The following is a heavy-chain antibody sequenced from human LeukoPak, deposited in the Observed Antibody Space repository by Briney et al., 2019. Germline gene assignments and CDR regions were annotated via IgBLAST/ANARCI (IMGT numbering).Heavy chain of an antibody. Sequence: GSSVNVSCQASGYTFTGYYKHWVRQPPGQGLEWVGWINPNSGGTNYAQKFQGWVTMTRDTSISTAYMELSRLRSADTAVYYCAKEDYVILTGYYEGAPGTNWGQGTLVTVSS. J-gene: IGHJ4*02. D-gene: IGHD3-9*01. CDR2: INPNSGGT. V-gene: IGHV1-2*04. CDR3: AKEDYVILTGYYEGAPGTN. CDR1: GYTFTGYY.